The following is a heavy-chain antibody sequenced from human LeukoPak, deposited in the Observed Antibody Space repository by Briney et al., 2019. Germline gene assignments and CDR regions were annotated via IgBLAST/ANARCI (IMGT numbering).Heavy chain of an antibody. CDR3: ATDSNWGYFDY. CDR1: GFTFSSSA. D-gene: IGHD7-27*01. CDR2: ITGSGDST. V-gene: IGHV3-23*01. J-gene: IGHJ4*02. Sequence: GGSLRLSCAASGFTFSSSAMSWVRQAPGRGLEWVSSITGSGDSTYYADSVKGRFTISRDNSKNTLYLQMNSLRAEDTAVYYCATDSNWGYFDYWGQGTLVTVSS.